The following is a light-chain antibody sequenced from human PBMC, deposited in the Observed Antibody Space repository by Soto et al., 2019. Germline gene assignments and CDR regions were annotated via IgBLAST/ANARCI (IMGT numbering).Light chain of an antibody. CDR3: QQYDNSIT. V-gene: IGKV3-20*01. CDR2: GAS. CDR1: QSVSSTY. Sequence: EIVLTQSPDTLSLSPGESATLSCRASQSVSSTYLAWYQQKPGRAPRLLLYGASTRATGIPDRFIGSGSGTDFTLTISRLEPEDFAVFYCQQYDNSITFGQGTRLEIE. J-gene: IGKJ5*01.